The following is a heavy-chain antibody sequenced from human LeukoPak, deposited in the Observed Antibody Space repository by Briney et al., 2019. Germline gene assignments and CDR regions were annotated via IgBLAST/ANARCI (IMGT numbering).Heavy chain of an antibody. D-gene: IGHD6-19*01. Sequence: NPSETLSLTCTVSGGSISSGSYYWSWIRQPAGKGLEWIGYIYYSGSTNYNPSLKSRVTISVDTSKNQFSLKLSSVTAADTAVYYCARLAVAATGAFDIWGQGTMVTVSS. CDR3: ARLAVAATGAFDI. V-gene: IGHV4-61*10. J-gene: IGHJ3*02. CDR2: IYYSGST. CDR1: GGSISSGSYY.